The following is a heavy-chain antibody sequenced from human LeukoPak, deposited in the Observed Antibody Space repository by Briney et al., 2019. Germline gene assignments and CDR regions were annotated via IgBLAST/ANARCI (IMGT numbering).Heavy chain of an antibody. CDR3: ARDISEAVAGS. CDR1: GYTFTSYG. D-gene: IGHD6-19*01. J-gene: IGHJ5*02. CDR2: ISAYNGNT. V-gene: IGHV1-18*01. Sequence: ASVKVSCKASGYTFTSYGISWVRQAPGQGLEWMGWISAYNGNTNYARKLQGRVTMTTDTSTSTAYMEPRSLRSDDTAVYYCARDISEAVAGSWGQGTLVTVSS.